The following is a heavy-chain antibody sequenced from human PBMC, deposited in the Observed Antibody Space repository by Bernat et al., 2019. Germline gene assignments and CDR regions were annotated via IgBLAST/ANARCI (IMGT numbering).Heavy chain of an antibody. CDR3: ASASSDYYGSGSYYYLDY. V-gene: IGHV1-69*01. D-gene: IGHD3-10*01. J-gene: IGHJ4*01. Sequence: FSSYAISWVRQAPGQGLEWMGGIIPIFGTANYAQKFQGRVTITADESTSTAYMELSSLRSEDTAVYYCASASSDYYGSGSYYYLDYWV. CDR2: IIPIFGTA. CDR1: FSSYA.